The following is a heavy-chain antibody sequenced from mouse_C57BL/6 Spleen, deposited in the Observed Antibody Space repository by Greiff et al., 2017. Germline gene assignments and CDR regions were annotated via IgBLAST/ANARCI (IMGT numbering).Heavy chain of an antibody. CDR2: ISSGGDYI. CDR1: GFTFSSYA. D-gene: IGHD1-1*01. Sequence: DVHLVESGEGLVKPGGSLKLSCAASGFTFSSYAMSWVRQTPEKRLEWVAYISSGGDYIYYADTVKGRFTISRDNARNTLYLQMSSLKSEDTAMYYCTRGEYYGSPYYAMDYWGQGTSVTVSS. J-gene: IGHJ4*01. V-gene: IGHV5-9-1*02. CDR3: TRGEYYGSPYYAMDY.